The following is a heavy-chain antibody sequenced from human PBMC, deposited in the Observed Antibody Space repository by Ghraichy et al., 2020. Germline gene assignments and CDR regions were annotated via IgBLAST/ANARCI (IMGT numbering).Heavy chain of an antibody. CDR3: ARDTYYYDSSGYKARSILPFDP. J-gene: IGHJ5*02. V-gene: IGHV3-21*01. CDR1: GFTFSSYS. D-gene: IGHD3-22*01. Sequence: GGSLRLSCAASGFTFSSYSMNWVRQAPGKGLEWVSSISSSSSYIYYADSVKGRFTISRDNAKNSLYLQMNSLRAEDTAVYYCARDTYYYDSSGYKARSILPFDPWGQGTLVTVSS. CDR2: ISSSSSYI.